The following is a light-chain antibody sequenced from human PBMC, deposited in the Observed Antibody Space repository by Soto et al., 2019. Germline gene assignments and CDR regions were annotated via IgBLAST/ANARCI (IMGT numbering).Light chain of an antibody. V-gene: IGKV1-5*03. CDR3: QQYDSYSYT. CDR2: KAS. J-gene: IGKJ2*01. Sequence: DIQLTQSPSFLSASVGDRVTITCRASQSISSWLAWYQQKPGTAPKLLIYKASALESGVPSRFSGSGSGTEFALTISSLQPDDFATYYCQQYDSYSYTFGQGTKVDIK. CDR1: QSISSW.